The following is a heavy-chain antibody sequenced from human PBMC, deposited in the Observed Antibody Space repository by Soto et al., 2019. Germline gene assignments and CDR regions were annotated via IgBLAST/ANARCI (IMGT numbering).Heavy chain of an antibody. CDR1: GSPISRGNW. CDR3: ARLVYDTRLNYMYFDF. V-gene: IGHV4-4*01. J-gene: IGHJ4*02. CDR2: IFHDGTA. Sequence: PPWSLALTCAFSGSPISRGNWWTWVLPTPPRGLEYIGEIFHDGTANYYPSFERRVAISVDTSKNQFSLKLTSVTAADTAIYFCARLVYDTRLNYMYFDFWGQGALVKVSS. D-gene: IGHD3-10*01.